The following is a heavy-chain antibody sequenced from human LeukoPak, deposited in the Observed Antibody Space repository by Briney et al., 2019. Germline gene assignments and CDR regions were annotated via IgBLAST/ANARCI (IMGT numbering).Heavy chain of an antibody. Sequence: SETLSLTCTVSGGSISSYYWSWIRQPPGKGLEWSGYIYYSGSTNYNPSLKSRVTISVDTSKNQFSLKLSSVTAADTAVYYCARRYGDWNNWFDPWGQGTLVTVSS. CDR2: IYYSGST. V-gene: IGHV4-59*08. CDR1: GGSISSYY. D-gene: IGHD4-17*01. J-gene: IGHJ5*02. CDR3: ARRYGDWNNWFDP.